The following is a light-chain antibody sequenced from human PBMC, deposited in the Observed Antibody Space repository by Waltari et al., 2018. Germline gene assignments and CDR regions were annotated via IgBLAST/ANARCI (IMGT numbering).Light chain of an antibody. CDR1: QSVSSF. J-gene: IGKJ2*01. CDR3: QHRRNWPSYT. CDR2: DAS. Sequence: DIVLTQSPATLSLSPGQRATLSCRAHQSVSSFLAWYQQKPGQAPRLLIYDASNRATGIPARFSGSGSGTDFTLTISSLEPEDFAVYYCQHRRNWPSYTFGQGTKLEI. V-gene: IGKV3-11*01.